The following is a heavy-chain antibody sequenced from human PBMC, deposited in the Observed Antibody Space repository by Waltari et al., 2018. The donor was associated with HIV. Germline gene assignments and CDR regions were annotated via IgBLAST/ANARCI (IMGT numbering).Heavy chain of an antibody. V-gene: IGHV4-61*02. CDR3: ARAVVGGYDLGNNWFDP. CDR2: LYTSGST. D-gene: IGHD5-12*01. Sequence: QVQLQESGPGLVKPSPTLSLTCTVPGGSISSGSYHWSWIRQPAGKGLEWIGRLYTSGSTDYNPSLKSRATISGDTSKNQFSLKLSSVTAADTAVYYCARAVVGGYDLGNNWFDPWGQGTLVTVSS. CDR1: GGSISSGSYH. J-gene: IGHJ5*02.